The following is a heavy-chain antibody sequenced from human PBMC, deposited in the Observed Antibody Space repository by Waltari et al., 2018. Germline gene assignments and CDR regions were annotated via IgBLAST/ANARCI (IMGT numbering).Heavy chain of an antibody. CDR2: ISSSSSYI. CDR3: ARLEYGDMDWYFDL. J-gene: IGHJ2*01. V-gene: IGHV3-21*01. CDR1: GFTVSSNY. D-gene: IGHD4-17*01. Sequence: EVQLVESGGGLIQPGGSLRLSCAASGFTVSSNYMSWVRQAPGKGLEWVSSISSSSSYIYYADSVKGRFTISRDNAKNSLYLQMNSLRAEDTAVYYCARLEYGDMDWYFDLWGRGTLVTVSS.